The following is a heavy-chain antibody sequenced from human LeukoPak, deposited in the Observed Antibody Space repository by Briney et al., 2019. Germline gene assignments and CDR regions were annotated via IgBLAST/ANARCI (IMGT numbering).Heavy chain of an antibody. CDR3: ARGTQDDSGWSVGFDY. Sequence: SETLSLTCTVSGGSISSGSYYWSWIRQPAGKGLEWIGRIYTSGSTNYNPSLKSRVTISVDTSKNQFSLKLSSVTAADTAVYYCARGTQDDSGWSVGFDYWGQGTLVTVSS. CDR2: IYTSGST. D-gene: IGHD6-19*01. V-gene: IGHV4-61*02. J-gene: IGHJ4*02. CDR1: GGSISSGSYY.